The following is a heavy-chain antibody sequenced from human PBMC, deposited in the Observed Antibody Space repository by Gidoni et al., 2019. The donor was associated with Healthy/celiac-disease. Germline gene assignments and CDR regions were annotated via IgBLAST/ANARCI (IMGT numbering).Heavy chain of an antibody. J-gene: IGHJ6*02. Sequence: QVQLVQSGAEVKKPGSSVKVSCKASGGTFSSYAISWVRQAPGQGVEWMGGIIPIFGTANYAQEFQGRVTITADESTSTAYMELSSLRSEDTAVYYCARVLSYDYEEDIVVVPAPGGYYYYGMDVWGQGTTVTVSS. D-gene: IGHD2-2*01. V-gene: IGHV1-69*01. CDR1: GGTFSSYA. CDR2: IIPIFGTA. CDR3: ARVLSYDYEEDIVVVPAPGGYYYYGMDV.